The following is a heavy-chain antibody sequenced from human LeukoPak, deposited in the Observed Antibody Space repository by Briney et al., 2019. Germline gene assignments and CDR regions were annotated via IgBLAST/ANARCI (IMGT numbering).Heavy chain of an antibody. CDR2: INPNSGGT. Sequence: ASVKVSCKASGYTFTGYYMHWVRQAPGQGLEWMGRINPNSGGTNYAQKFQGRVTMTRDTSISTAYMELSRLRSDDTAVYYCAREAAAAGYYYYYMDVWGKGTTVTVSS. J-gene: IGHJ6*03. CDR1: GYTFTGYY. D-gene: IGHD6-13*01. V-gene: IGHV1-2*06. CDR3: AREAAAAGYYYYYMDV.